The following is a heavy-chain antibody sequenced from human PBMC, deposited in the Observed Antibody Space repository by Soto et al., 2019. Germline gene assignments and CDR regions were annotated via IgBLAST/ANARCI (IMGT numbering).Heavy chain of an antibody. Sequence: VQLLESGGGLVQPGGSLRLSCAAPGFTFSSYGMHWVRQAPGKGLEWAAVIWYDGSNKYYADSVKGRFTISRDNSKNTLYRQMNSLRAEDTAVYYCARDSGIAAAYFDYWGQGTLVTVSS. CDR2: IWYDGSNK. CDR3: ARDSGIAAAYFDY. V-gene: IGHV3-33*01. J-gene: IGHJ4*02. D-gene: IGHD6-13*01. CDR1: GFTFSSYG.